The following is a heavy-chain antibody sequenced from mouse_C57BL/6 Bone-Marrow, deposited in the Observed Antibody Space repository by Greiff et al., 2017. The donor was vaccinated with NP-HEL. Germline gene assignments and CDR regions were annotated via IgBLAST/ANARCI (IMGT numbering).Heavy chain of an antibody. CDR3: ATPYGSSPGWYFDV. D-gene: IGHD1-1*01. CDR2: IWTGGGT. V-gene: IGHV2-9-1*01. CDR1: GFSLTSYA. Sequence: VHLVESGPGLVAPSQSLSITCTVSGFSLTSYAISWVRQPPGKGLEWLGVIWTGGGTNYNSALKSRLSISKDNSKSQVFLKMNSLQTDDTARYYCATPYGSSPGWYFDVWGTGTTVTVSS. J-gene: IGHJ1*03.